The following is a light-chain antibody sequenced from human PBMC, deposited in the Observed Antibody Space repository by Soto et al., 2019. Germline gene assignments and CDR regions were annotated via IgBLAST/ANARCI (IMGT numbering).Light chain of an antibody. Sequence: QSVLTQPASVSGSPGQSITISCTGTSSDVGGYNYVSWYQQHPGKAPKLMIYDVNNRSSGVSARFSGSKSGNTASLTISGLQADDEADYYCSSYTGTSTPYVFGTGTKLTVL. CDR2: DVN. J-gene: IGLJ1*01. V-gene: IGLV2-14*01. CDR3: SSYTGTSTPYV. CDR1: SSDVGGYNY.